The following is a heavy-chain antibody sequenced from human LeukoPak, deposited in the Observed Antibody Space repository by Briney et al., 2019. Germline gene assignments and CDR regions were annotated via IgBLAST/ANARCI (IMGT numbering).Heavy chain of an antibody. J-gene: IGHJ6*03. V-gene: IGHV3-49*04. CDR1: GFTFGDYA. CDR3: TRSEVWRITHYYYCYMDV. CDR2: IKSKAYGGTT. Sequence: AGGSLRLSCTASGFTFGDYAMTWVRQAPGKGLEWVGFIKSKAYGGTTEYAASVKGRFTISRDDSKSIAYLQMNSLKTEDTAVYYCTRSEVWRITHYYYCYMDVWGNGTTVTVSS. D-gene: IGHD3-10*01.